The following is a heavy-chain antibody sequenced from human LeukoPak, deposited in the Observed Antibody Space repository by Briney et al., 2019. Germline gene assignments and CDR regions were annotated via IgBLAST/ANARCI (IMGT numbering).Heavy chain of an antibody. D-gene: IGHD6-13*01. V-gene: IGHV3-7*01. CDR1: GFTFSNYW. Sequence: GGSLRLSCAASGFTFSNYWMSWVRQAPGKGLEWVANIKEDGSEKYYVDSVKGRFTISRDNVRNSLYLQMNSLRAEDTAVYYCASGRQLGYWGQGTLATVSS. J-gene: IGHJ4*02. CDR3: ASGRQLGY. CDR2: IKEDGSEK.